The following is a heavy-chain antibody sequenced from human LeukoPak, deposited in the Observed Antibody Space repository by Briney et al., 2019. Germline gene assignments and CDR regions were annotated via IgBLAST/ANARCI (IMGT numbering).Heavy chain of an antibody. CDR2: INPSGGST. D-gene: IGHD2-21*02. CDR1: GYTFTSYY. Sequence: GASVKVSCKASGYTFTSYYMHWVRQAPGQGLEWMGIINPSGGSTSYAQKFQGRVTMTRDTSTSTVYMELSSLRSEDTAVYYCARDLQPVVVTAIRGMEEDYWGQGTLVTVSS. V-gene: IGHV1-46*01. J-gene: IGHJ4*02. CDR3: ARDLQPVVVTAIRGMEEDY.